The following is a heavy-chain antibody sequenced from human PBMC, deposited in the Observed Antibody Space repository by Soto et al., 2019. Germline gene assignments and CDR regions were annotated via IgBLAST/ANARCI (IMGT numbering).Heavy chain of an antibody. D-gene: IGHD2-2*01. J-gene: IGHJ4*02. CDR2: ISSNGGST. Sequence: EVQLVESGGGLVQPGGSLRLSCAASGFTFSSYAMHWVRQAPGKGLEYVSAISSNGGSTYYANSVKGRFTISRDTAKNTLYLQMGGLRAADMAVYYCARGACSSTSWYAGILDDWGQGTLFTVSS. CDR1: GFTFSSYA. CDR3: ARGACSSTSWYAGILDD. V-gene: IGHV3-64*01.